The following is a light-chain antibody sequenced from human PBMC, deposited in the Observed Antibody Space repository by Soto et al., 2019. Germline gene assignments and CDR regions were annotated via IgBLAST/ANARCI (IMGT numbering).Light chain of an antibody. V-gene: IGKV1-39*01. Sequence: IQMTQSPSSLSASVGDRVAITCRASQSIRTYLNWYHQKPGEAPKVLISATSNLQSGVPSRFSGSGSGTDFTLTISSLQPEDFGTYYCQQSYSTPRTFGQGTKVDIK. CDR3: QQSYSTPRT. J-gene: IGKJ1*01. CDR2: ATS. CDR1: QSIRTY.